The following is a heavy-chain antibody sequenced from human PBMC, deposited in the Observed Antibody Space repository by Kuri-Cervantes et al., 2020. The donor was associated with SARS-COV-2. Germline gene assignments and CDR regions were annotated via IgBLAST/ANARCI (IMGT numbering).Heavy chain of an antibody. CDR2: IYSGGST. J-gene: IGHJ4*02. Sequence: GESLKISCAASGFTVSSNYMSWVRQAPGKGLEWVSVIYSGGSTYYADSVKGRFTISRHNSKNTLYLQMNSLRAEDTAVYYCARDLELSPYDSSGCPTDYWGQGTPVTVSS. CDR3: ARDLELSPYDSSGCPTDY. D-gene: IGHD3-22*01. CDR1: GFTVSSNY. V-gene: IGHV3-53*04.